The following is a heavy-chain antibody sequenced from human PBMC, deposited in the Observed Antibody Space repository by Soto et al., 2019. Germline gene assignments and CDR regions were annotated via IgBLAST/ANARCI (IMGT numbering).Heavy chain of an antibody. Sequence: SETLSLTCTVSGGSISSYYWSWIRQPPGKGLEWIGYIYYSGSTYYNPSHNSRVTISVDTSKNQFSLKLSSVTAADTAVYYCARVRFSSSWYRNWFDPWGQGTLVTVSS. CDR3: ARVRFSSSWYRNWFDP. CDR1: GGSISSYY. CDR2: IYYSGST. V-gene: IGHV4-59*12. D-gene: IGHD6-13*01. J-gene: IGHJ5*02.